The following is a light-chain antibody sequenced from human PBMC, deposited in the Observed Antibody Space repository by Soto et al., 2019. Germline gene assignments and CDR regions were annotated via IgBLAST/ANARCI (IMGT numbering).Light chain of an antibody. CDR3: QQYFRPPYT. J-gene: IGKJ2*01. CDR1: QHVLNTANNFNY. CDR2: GAY. Sequence: DIVVTQSPDSLAVSLGERTTINCMSSQHVLNTANNFNYLGWYQQKPGQPPKLLIYGAYSRAPGVADRFSGSGSGTDFTLTISNLQAEDVAVYYCQQYFRPPYTFGQGTRLE. V-gene: IGKV4-1*01.